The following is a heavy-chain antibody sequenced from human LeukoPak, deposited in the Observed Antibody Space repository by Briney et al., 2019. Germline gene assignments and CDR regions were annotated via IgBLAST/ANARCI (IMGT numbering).Heavy chain of an antibody. V-gene: IGHV3-48*02. CDR2: ISSSSGTI. CDR3: ARGIRYADY. J-gene: IGHJ4*02. CDR1: GFLFSGSC. D-gene: IGHD3-16*01. Sequence: PGGSLRLSCVASGFLFSGSCMKWVRQASGKGLEWISYISSSSGTIYYADSVKGRFTISRDNAKNSLFLQMNGLRDEDTAVYYCARGIRYADYWGQGTLVTVSS.